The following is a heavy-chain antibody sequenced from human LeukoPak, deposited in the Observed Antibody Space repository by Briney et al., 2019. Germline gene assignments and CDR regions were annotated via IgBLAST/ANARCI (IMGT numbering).Heavy chain of an antibody. CDR3: ARIRAEEYSSSWYWFDP. Sequence: SGPTLVDPTQTLTLTCTFSGFSLSTSGMCVSWIRQPPGKALEWLALIDWGDDKYYSTSLKTRLTVSKDTSKNQVVLTMTNMDPVDTATYYCARIRAEEYSSSWYWFDPWGQGTLVTVSS. J-gene: IGHJ5*02. D-gene: IGHD6-13*01. CDR1: GFSLSTSGMC. CDR2: IDWGDDK. V-gene: IGHV2-70*01.